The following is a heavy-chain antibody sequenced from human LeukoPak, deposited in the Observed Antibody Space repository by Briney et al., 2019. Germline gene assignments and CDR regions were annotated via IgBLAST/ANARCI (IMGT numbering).Heavy chain of an antibody. Sequence: PGGSLRLSCAVSGFTFNIYYMSWIRQAPGKRLEWISYIGLHGYPLDYADSVKGRFTISRDNAQNSLYLDMSSLRAEDTAVYYCARKDFSSGSFTYWGQGTLVTVSS. CDR1: GFTFNIYY. CDR2: IGLHGYPL. J-gene: IGHJ4*02. D-gene: IGHD3-22*01. CDR3: ARKDFSSGSFTY. V-gene: IGHV3-11*04.